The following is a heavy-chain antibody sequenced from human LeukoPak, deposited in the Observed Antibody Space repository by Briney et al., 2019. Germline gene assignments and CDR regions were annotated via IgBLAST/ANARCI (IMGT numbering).Heavy chain of an antibody. CDR1: GYTFTGYY. J-gene: IGHJ5*02. D-gene: IGHD3-10*01. CDR2: INPNSGGT. Sequence: GASVKVSCKASGYTFTGYYMHWVRQAPGQGLDWMGWINPNSGGTNYAQKFQGWVTMTRDTSISTAYMELSRLRSDDTAVYYCARAGPLMVRGVIEVYNWFDPWGQGTLVTVSS. CDR3: ARAGPLMVRGVIEVYNWFDP. V-gene: IGHV1-2*04.